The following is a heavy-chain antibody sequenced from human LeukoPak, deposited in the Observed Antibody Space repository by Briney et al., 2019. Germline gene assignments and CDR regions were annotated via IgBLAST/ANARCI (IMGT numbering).Heavy chain of an antibody. V-gene: IGHV1-46*01. CDR1: GYTFTGYY. D-gene: IGHD3-10*01. CDR2: INPSGGST. Sequence: ASLKVSCKASGYTFTGYYIHWVRQAPGQGLEWMGIINPSGGSTSYAQKFQGRVTMTRDMSTSTVYMELSSLRSEDTAVYYCARDQYYYGSGSYFDYWGQGTLVTVSS. CDR3: ARDQYYYGSGSYFDY. J-gene: IGHJ4*02.